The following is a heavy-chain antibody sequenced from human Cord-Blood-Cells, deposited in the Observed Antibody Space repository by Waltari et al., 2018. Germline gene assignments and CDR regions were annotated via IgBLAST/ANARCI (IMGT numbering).Heavy chain of an antibody. CDR2: IRSKANSYAT. CDR1: GFPFSASA. D-gene: IGHD1-26*01. Sequence: EVQLVESGGGLVQPGGSLTLSCAAPGFPFSASAMHWLRQASGKGLEWVGRIRSKANSYATAYAASVKGRFTISRDDSKNTAYLQMNSLKTEDTAVYYCTSQQVGATKACYWGQGTLVTVSS. CDR3: TSQQVGATKACY. V-gene: IGHV3-73*02. J-gene: IGHJ4*02.